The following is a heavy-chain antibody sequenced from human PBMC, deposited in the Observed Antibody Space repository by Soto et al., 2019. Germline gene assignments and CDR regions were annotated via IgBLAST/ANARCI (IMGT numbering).Heavy chain of an antibody. D-gene: IGHD2-15*01. J-gene: IGHJ3*02. CDR3: AREPRYCRGGSCSITGDAYDI. CDR2: ISNRGDT. Sequence: QPGGSLRLSCTASGFIVSDTYVNWVRQAPGKGLEWFSVISNRGDTHYADSVRGRFSLSRDISDNTLHLQMNNLRVEDTAVYYCAREPRYCRGGSCSITGDAYDIWGQGTMVTVSS. V-gene: IGHV3-66*01. CDR1: GFIVSDTY.